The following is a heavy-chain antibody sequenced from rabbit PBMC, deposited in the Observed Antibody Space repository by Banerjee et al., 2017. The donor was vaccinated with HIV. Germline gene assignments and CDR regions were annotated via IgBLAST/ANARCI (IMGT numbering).Heavy chain of an antibody. D-gene: IGHD1-1*01. CDR2: IYAGSSGGT. J-gene: IGHJ4*01. Sequence: QEQLEESGGGLVKPEGSLTLTCKASGFSFSSYYDMCWVRQAPGKGPEWIACIYAGSSGGTYYASWAKGRFTISKASSTTVTLQMTSLTAADTATYFCARGADYGYYGLNLWGQGTLVTVS. V-gene: IGHV1S45*01. CDR3: ARGADYGYYGLNL. CDR1: GFSFSSYYD.